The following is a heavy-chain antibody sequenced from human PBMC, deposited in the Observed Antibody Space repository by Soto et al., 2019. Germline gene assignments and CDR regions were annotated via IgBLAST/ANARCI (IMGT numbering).Heavy chain of an antibody. CDR2: LSWNSGTI. J-gene: IGHJ4*02. CDR1: GFTFDDYA. Sequence: EVQLVESGGGLVQPGTSLRLSCAASGFTFDDYAMHWVRQVPGKGLEWVSGLSWNSGTIDYADSVKGRFTISRDNAKNSLHLQMNSLKPEDTAFYYCAKAESSGWYYSLDYCGQGTLVTVSS. D-gene: IGHD6-19*01. CDR3: AKAESSGWYYSLDY. V-gene: IGHV3-9*01.